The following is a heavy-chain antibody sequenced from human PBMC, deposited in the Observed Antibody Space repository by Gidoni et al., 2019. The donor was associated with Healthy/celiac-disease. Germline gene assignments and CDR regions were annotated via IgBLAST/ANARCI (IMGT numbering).Heavy chain of an antibody. CDR3: GRDQGGGSTFDI. CDR1: GFTFSSSE. D-gene: IGHD3-16*01. CDR2: ISSRGSNK. J-gene: IGHJ3*02. Sequence: EVQVVESGGGLVQPGGSLRLSCAASGFTFSSSEMNWVRQAPGKGLDGVAYISSRGSNKNNADPVKGRFTISRDKAKNSLYLKMNSLRAEDTAVYYCGRDQGGGSTFDIWGQGTMVTVSS. V-gene: IGHV3-48*03.